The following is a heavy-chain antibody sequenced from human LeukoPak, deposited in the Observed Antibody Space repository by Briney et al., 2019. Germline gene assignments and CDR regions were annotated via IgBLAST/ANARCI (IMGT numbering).Heavy chain of an antibody. CDR3: ARAKIQFSSSWSGYFDY. CDR2: IWYDGSNK. CDR1: GFTFSSYG. V-gene: IGHV3-33*01. D-gene: IGHD6-13*01. J-gene: IGHJ4*02. Sequence: SGGSLGLSCAASGFTFSSYGMHWVRQAPGKGLEWVAVIWYDGSNKYYADSVKGRFTISRDNSKNTLYLQMNSLRAEDTAVYYCARAKIQFSSSWSGYFDYWGQGTLVTVSS.